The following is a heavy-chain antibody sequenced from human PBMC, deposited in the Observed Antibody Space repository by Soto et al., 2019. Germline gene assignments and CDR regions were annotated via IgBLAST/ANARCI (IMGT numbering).Heavy chain of an antibody. CDR1: GYTFTAFY. D-gene: IGHD3-9*01. CDR3: TTLRLDP. CDR2: VNPDTGVT. Sequence: ASVKVSCKASGYTFTAFYMNWVRQAPGQGLEWMGWVNPDTGVTKYAQKFQGRVTMTRDTSINTAYMELSGLTSDDTAVYYCTTLRLDPWGQGTLVTVSS. J-gene: IGHJ5*02. V-gene: IGHV1-2*02.